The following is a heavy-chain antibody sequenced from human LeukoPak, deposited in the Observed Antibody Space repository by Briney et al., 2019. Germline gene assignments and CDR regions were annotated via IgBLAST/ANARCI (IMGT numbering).Heavy chain of an antibody. CDR2: ISGSGGST. CDR1: GFTFSSYA. D-gene: IGHD3-9*01. V-gene: IGHV3-23*01. CDR3: ARRNSYYDILTGYYTHYFDY. J-gene: IGHJ4*02. Sequence: TGGSLRLSCAASGFTFSSYAMSWVRQAPGKGLEWVSAISGSGGSTYYADSVKGRFTISRDNSKNTLYLQMNSLRAEDTAVYYCARRNSYYDILTGYYTHYFDYWGQGTLVTVSS.